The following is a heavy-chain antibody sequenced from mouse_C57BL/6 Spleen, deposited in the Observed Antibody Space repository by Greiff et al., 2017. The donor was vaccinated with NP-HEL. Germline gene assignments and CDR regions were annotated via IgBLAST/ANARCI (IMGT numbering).Heavy chain of an antibody. CDR2: IYPRSGNT. V-gene: IGHV1-81*01. D-gene: IGHD3-3*01. Sequence: VQLQQSGAELARPGASVKLSCKASGYTFTSYGISWVKQRTGQGLEWIGEIYPRSGNTYYNEKFKGKATLTADKSSSSAYMELRSLTSEDSAVYFCARLGGDAMDYWGQGTSVTVSS. CDR1: GYTFTSYG. J-gene: IGHJ4*01. CDR3: ARLGGDAMDY.